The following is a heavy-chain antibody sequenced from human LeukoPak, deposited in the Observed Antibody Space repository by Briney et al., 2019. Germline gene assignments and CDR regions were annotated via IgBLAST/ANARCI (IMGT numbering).Heavy chain of an antibody. CDR3: ARESFTMVRGVPNLHEYFDY. D-gene: IGHD3-10*01. J-gene: IGHJ4*02. CDR2: ITHSGGT. Sequence: SETLSLTCTVSGGSLNSYYWSWIRQPPGKGLEWIGFITHSGGTDFDSSLGGRVTISVDTSKNQFSLRLTSMTAADTAVYYCARESFTMVRGVPNLHEYFDYWGQGTLVTVSS. CDR1: GGSLNSYY. V-gene: IGHV4-59*01.